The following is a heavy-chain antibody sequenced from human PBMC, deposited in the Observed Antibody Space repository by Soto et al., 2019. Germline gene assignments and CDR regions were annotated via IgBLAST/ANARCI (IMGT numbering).Heavy chain of an antibody. CDR1: RGSISRGGYF. CDR2: IYSSRGT. Sequence: PSDTLSLTCTLSRGSISRGGYFWSWIRRHPGTGLEWIGYIYSSRGTLHNPPHESRVTILVESSKKRFAVKLSSVNAADTDVYYCARDPVRRGTLGAAPSARGNYDMDVWGQGTTVTVSS. D-gene: IGHD1-7*01. CDR3: ARDPVRRGTLGAAPSARGNYDMDV. J-gene: IGHJ6*01. V-gene: IGHV4-31*03.